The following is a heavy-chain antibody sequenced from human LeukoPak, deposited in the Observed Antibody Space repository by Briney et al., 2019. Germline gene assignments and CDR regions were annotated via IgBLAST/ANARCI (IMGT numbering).Heavy chain of an antibody. CDR2: IRYDGSNK. Sequence: GGSLRLSCAASGFTFSSYGMHWVRQAPGKGLEWVAFIRYDGSNKYYADSVKGRFTISRDNSKNTLYLQMNSLRAEDTAVHYCAKEGQHCSGGSCYFDYWGQGTLVTVSS. CDR3: AKEGQHCSGGSCYFDY. V-gene: IGHV3-30*02. J-gene: IGHJ4*02. CDR1: GFTFSSYG. D-gene: IGHD2-15*01.